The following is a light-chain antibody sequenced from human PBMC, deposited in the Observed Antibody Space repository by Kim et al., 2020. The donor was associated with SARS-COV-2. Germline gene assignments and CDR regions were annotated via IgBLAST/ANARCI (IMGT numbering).Light chain of an antibody. V-gene: IGKV3-15*01. CDR2: GAS. J-gene: IGKJ5*01. CDR3: QQYSDWRPIT. CDR1: QSISSN. Sequence: PGERVTRYGRASQSISSNLAWYQQKPGQAHRLLISGASNRATNIPSRFSGSGYGREFTLTITTLQSEDFAIYYCQQYSDWRPITFGQGTRLEIK.